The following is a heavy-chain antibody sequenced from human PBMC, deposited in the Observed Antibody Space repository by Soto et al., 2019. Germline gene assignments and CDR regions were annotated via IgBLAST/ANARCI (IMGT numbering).Heavy chain of an antibody. CDR1: GFTFSSYA. J-gene: IGHJ4*02. CDR3: ARVRTEYAGLDY. Sequence: PGGSLRLSCAASGFTFSSYAMSWVRQAPGKGLEWVSAISGSAAITNYADSVKGRFTISRDHSKNTLYLQMNSLRAEDTAVYFCARVRTEYAGLDYWGQGTLVTVSS. V-gene: IGHV3-23*01. D-gene: IGHD2-2*01. CDR2: ISGSAAIT.